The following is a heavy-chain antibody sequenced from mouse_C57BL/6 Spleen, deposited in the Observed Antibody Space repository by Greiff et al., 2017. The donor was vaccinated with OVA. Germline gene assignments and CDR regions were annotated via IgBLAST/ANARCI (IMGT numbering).Heavy chain of an antibody. J-gene: IGHJ1*03. CDR1: GYTFTSYW. CDR3: ARTERGYYGG. CDR2: INPSNGGT. Sequence: QVQLQQPGTELVKPWASVKLSCKASGYTFTSYWMHWVKQRPGQGLEWIGLINPSNGGTNYYELFKSKDTLTVDKSSSTTYMQISSLTSEDCAVYYCARTERGYYGGWGTGTTVTVST. V-gene: IGHV1-53*01.